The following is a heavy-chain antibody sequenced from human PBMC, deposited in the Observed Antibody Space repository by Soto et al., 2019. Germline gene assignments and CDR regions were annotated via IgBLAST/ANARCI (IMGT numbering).Heavy chain of an antibody. CDR1: GGSISSYY. CDR3: ARTQTDYGARYRYYFDY. V-gene: IGHV4-59*01. Sequence: SETLSLTCTVSGGSISSYYWSWIRQPPGKGLEWIGYIYYSGSTNYNPSLKSRVTISLDTSKNQFSLKLSSVTAADTAVYYCARTQTDYGARYRYYFDYWGQGTLVTVSS. CDR2: IYYSGST. D-gene: IGHD4-17*01. J-gene: IGHJ4*02.